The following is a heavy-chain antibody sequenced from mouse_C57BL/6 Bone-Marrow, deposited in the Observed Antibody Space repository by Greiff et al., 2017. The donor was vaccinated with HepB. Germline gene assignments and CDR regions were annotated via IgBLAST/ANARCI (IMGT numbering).Heavy chain of an antibody. Sequence: VKLQQPGAELVRPGSSVKLSCKASGYTFTSYWMQWVKQRPIQGLEWIGNIDPSDSETHYNQKFKDKATLTVDKSSSTAYMQLSSLPSEDSAVYYCARGEDYYSNSFAYWGQGTLVTVSA. V-gene: IGHV1-52*01. CDR3: ARGEDYYSNSFAY. J-gene: IGHJ3*01. CDR1: GYTFTSYW. CDR2: IDPSDSET. D-gene: IGHD2-5*01.